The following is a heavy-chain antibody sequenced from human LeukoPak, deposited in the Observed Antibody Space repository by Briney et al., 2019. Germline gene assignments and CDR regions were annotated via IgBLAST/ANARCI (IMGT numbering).Heavy chain of an antibody. CDR2: ISGSGGST. Sequence: GGSLRLSCAASGFTFSRYAMSWVRQAPGKGLEWVSAISGSGGSTYYADSVKGRFTISRDNSKNTLYLQMNSLRAEDTAVYYCAKDFNYYDSSGNPSPFDYWGQGTLVTVSS. V-gene: IGHV3-23*01. J-gene: IGHJ4*02. CDR3: AKDFNYYDSSGNPSPFDY. D-gene: IGHD3-22*01. CDR1: GFTFSRYA.